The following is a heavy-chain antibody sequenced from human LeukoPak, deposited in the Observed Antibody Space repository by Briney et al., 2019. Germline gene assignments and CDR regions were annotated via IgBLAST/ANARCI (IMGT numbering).Heavy chain of an antibody. D-gene: IGHD3-3*01. CDR2: IIPIFGTA. CDR1: GGTFSSYA. V-gene: IGHV1-69*05. CDR3: ASVTSIDFWSGYYQRYAFDI. J-gene: IGHJ3*02. Sequence: GASVKVSCKASGGTFSSYAISWVRQAPGQGLEWMGGIIPIFGTANYAQKFQGRVTITTDESTSTAYMELSSLRSEDTAVYYCASVTSIDFWSGYYQRYAFDIWGQGTMVTVSS.